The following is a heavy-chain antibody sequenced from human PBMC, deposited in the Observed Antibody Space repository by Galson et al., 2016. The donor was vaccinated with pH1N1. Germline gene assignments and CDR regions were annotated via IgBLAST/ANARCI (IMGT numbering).Heavy chain of an antibody. J-gene: IGHJ6*02. D-gene: IGHD3-10*01. CDR1: GGTFSNSA. Sequence: SVKVSCKASGGTFSNSAVSWVRQAPGQGLEWMGGIIPIFGTTNYAQKIRGRVTITADQITSTSYMELSSLRSEDTAIYYCASPAIVRGVVYSHYGMDVWGQGTTVTVSS. V-gene: IGHV1-69*13. CDR3: ASPAIVRGVVYSHYGMDV. CDR2: IIPIFGTT.